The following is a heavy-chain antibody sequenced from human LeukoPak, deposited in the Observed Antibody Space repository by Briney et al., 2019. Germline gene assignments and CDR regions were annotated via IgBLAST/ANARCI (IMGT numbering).Heavy chain of an antibody. D-gene: IGHD1-14*01. Sequence: SETLSLTCTVSGGSIGTYYWTWIRQPPGLRLEWIGDIHYSGTTSYNPSLKSRVTISVDTSNNQFSLRLTSVTAADSALYYCARHPDSRYYYGLDVWGQGTLVTVTS. J-gene: IGHJ6*02. CDR2: IHYSGTT. V-gene: IGHV4-59*08. CDR1: GGSIGTYY. CDR3: ARHPDSRYYYGLDV.